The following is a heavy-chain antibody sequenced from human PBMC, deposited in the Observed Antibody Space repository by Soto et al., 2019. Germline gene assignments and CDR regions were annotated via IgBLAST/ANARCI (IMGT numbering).Heavy chain of an antibody. D-gene: IGHD1-26*01. J-gene: IGHJ3*02. V-gene: IGHV4-39*01. CDR3: AGRGELLWDAFDI. Sequence: QLQLQESGPGLVKPSETLSLTCTVSGGSISSSSYYWGWIRQPPGKGLEWIGSIYYSGSTYYNPSLKSRVTISVDTSKNQFSLKLSSVTAADTAVYYCAGRGELLWDAFDIWGQGTMVTVSS. CDR2: IYYSGST. CDR1: GGSISSSSYY.